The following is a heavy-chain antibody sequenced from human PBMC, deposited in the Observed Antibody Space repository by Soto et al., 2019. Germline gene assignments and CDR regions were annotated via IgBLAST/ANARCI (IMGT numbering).Heavy chain of an antibody. CDR3: ARDSASYSSSSGSYWYLDL. D-gene: IGHD6-6*01. J-gene: IGHJ2*01. V-gene: IGHV3-48*02. Sequence: EVQLVESGGGLAQPGGSPRLSCAASGFTFSSYGMNWVRQAPGKGLEWVSYISTGSASIYYADSVKGRFTISRDNAKNSLFLQMNSLRDGDTAVYYCARDSASYSSSSGSYWYLDLWGRGTLVTVSS. CDR1: GFTFSSYG. CDR2: ISTGSASI.